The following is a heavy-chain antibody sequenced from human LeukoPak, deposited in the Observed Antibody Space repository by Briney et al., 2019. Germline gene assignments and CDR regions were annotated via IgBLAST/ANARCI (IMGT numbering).Heavy chain of an antibody. CDR2: VYYGRSP. D-gene: IGHD6-19*01. J-gene: IGHJ4*02. CDR1: GDSISRSTYY. Sequence: PSETLSLTCTVSGDSISRSTYYWAWLRQPPGKGLEWIGSVYYGRSPYFNPSLESRATISVDTSKNHFSLKLSSVTAADTAVYYCASGSSGWLHWGQGTLVTVSS. V-gene: IGHV4-39*02. CDR3: ASGSSGWLH.